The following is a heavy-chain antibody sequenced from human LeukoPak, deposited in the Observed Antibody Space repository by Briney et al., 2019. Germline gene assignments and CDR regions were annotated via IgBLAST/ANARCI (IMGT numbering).Heavy chain of an antibody. D-gene: IGHD1-1*01. CDR1: GGTFSSYA. J-gene: IGHJ4*02. Sequence: SVNVSCKASGGTFSSYAISWVRQAPGQGLEWMGGIIPIFGTANYAQKFQGRVTITADESTSTAYMELSSLRSEDTAVYYCARAVQLERYPNTLDYWGQGTLVTVSS. CDR3: ARAVQLERYPNTLDY. CDR2: IIPIFGTA. V-gene: IGHV1-69*13.